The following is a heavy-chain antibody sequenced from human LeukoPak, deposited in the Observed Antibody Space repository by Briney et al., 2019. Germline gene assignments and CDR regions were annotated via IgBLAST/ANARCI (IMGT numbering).Heavy chain of an antibody. CDR2: IDPSDSYT. CDR3: ARHPHGDYVAPDY. CDR1: GYSFTSCW. V-gene: IGHV5-10-1*01. Sequence: KAGESLKISCKGSGYSFTSCWISWVRQMPGKGLEWMGRIDPSDSYTNYSPSFQGHVTISADKSISTAYLQWSSLKASDTAMYYCARHPHGDYVAPDYWGQGTLVTVSS. J-gene: IGHJ4*02. D-gene: IGHD4-17*01.